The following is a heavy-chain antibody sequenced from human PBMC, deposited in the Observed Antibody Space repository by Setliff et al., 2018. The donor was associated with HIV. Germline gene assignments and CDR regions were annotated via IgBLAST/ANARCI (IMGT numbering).Heavy chain of an antibody. CDR3: ARWDWHDAGYFDS. CDR2: IKTDGSEK. J-gene: IGHJ4*02. CDR1: GLIFSSYE. Sequence: GGSLRLSCAASGLIFSSYEMNWVRQAPGKGPEWVANIKTDGSEKFYVDSVKGRFTISRDNAKNSLFLEMNSLRAEDTAVYYCARWDWHDAGYFDSWGQGILVTVSS. D-gene: IGHD1-1*01. V-gene: IGHV3-7*03.